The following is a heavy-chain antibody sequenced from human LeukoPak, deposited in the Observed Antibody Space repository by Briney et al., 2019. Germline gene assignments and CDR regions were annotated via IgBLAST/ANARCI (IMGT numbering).Heavy chain of an antibody. CDR1: GFTFSSYA. D-gene: IGHD6-19*01. CDR2: ISGSGGST. J-gene: IGHJ4*02. V-gene: IGHV3-23*01. CDR3: AKAEREWLARRGGFQDY. Sequence: GGSLRLSCAASGFTFSSYAMSWVRQAPGKGLEWVSAISGSGGSTYYADSVKGRFTISRDNSKNTLYLQMNSLRAEDRAVYYCAKAEREWLARRGGFQDYWGQGTLVTVSS.